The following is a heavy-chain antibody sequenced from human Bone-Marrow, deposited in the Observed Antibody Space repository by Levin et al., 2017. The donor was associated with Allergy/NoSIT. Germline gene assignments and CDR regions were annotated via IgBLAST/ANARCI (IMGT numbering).Heavy chain of an antibody. CDR1: GFTFSSYW. CDR3: ARPCIAARPQLNYGMDV. Sequence: GESLKISCAASGFTFSSYWMHWVRQAPGKGLVWVSRINSDGSSTSYADSVKGRFTISRDNAKNTLYLQMNSLRAEDTAVYYCARPCIAARPQLNYGMDVWGQGTTVTVSS. CDR2: INSDGSST. D-gene: IGHD6-6*01. J-gene: IGHJ6*02. V-gene: IGHV3-74*01.